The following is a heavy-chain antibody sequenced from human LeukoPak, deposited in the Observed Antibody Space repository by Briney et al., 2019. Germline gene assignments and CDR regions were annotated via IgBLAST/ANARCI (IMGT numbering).Heavy chain of an antibody. V-gene: IGHV3-23*01. Sequence: GGSPRLSCAASGFTFSSYAMSWVRQAPGKGPEWVSAISGSGGSTYYADSVKGRFTISRDNSKNTLYLQMNSLRAEDTAVYYCAKDAGKILRYFDSTVWGQGTLVTVSS. CDR3: AKDAGKILRYFDSTV. CDR2: ISGSGGST. CDR1: GFTFSSYA. D-gene: IGHD3-9*01. J-gene: IGHJ4*02.